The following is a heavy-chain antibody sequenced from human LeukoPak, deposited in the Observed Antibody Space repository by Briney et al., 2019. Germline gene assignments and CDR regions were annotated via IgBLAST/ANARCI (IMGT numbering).Heavy chain of an antibody. D-gene: IGHD2/OR15-2a*01. V-gene: IGHV3-30*02. CDR2: IRYDGSNK. Sequence: TGGSLRLSCAASGFTFSSYGMHWVRQAPGKGLEWVAFIRYDGSNKYYADSVKGRFTISRDNSKNTMYLQMNSLRAEDMAVYYCAKGRDYFLDYWGQGTLVTVSS. J-gene: IGHJ4*02. CDR1: GFTFSSYG. CDR3: AKGRDYFLDY.